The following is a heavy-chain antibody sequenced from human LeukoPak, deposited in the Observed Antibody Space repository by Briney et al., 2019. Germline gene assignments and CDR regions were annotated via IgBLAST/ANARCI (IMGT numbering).Heavy chain of an antibody. CDR1: GFTFSHHN. CDR2: ISSTSNTI. Sequence: GGSLRLSCAASGFTFSHHNMNWVRQAPGKGLAWVSYISSTSNTIYYADSVKGRFTISRDNAKNSLYLQMNSLRAEDTAVYYCARGITMVRGVINLDYWGQGTLVTVSS. D-gene: IGHD3-10*01. V-gene: IGHV3-48*01. CDR3: ARGITMVRGVINLDY. J-gene: IGHJ4*02.